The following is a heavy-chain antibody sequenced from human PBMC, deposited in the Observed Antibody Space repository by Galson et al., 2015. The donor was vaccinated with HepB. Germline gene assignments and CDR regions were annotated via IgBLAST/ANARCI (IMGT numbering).Heavy chain of an antibody. D-gene: IGHD6-13*01. V-gene: IGHV3-23*01. CDR1: GFTFSSYA. CDR2: ISGSGGST. CDR3: AKDPDMAAAGTNYCYGMDV. Sequence: SLRLSCAASGFTFSSYAMSWVRQAPGKGLEWVSAISGSGGSTYYADSVKGRFTISRDNSKNTLYLQMNSLRAEDTAVYYCAKDPDMAAAGTNYCYGMDVWGQGTTVTVSS. J-gene: IGHJ6*02.